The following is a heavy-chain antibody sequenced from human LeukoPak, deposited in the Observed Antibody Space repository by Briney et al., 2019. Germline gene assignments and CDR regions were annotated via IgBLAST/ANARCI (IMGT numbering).Heavy chain of an antibody. CDR2: INHGGTT. J-gene: IGHJ6*02. Sequence: SETLSLTCTVSGGSISSSSYYWGWIRQPPGKGLEWIGEINHGGTTNYNPSLKSRVTISVDTSKNQFSLKLSSVTAADTAMYYCASWLQLRLYDMDVWGQGTTVTVSS. D-gene: IGHD5-24*01. CDR3: ASWLQLRLYDMDV. CDR1: GGSISSSSYY. V-gene: IGHV4-39*07.